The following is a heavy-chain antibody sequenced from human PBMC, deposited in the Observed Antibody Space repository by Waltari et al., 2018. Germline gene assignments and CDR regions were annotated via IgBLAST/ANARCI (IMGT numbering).Heavy chain of an antibody. CDR1: GYSISSGYY. CDR3: ARVNYYGSEYYFDY. J-gene: IGHJ4*02. Sequence: QVQLQESGPGLVKPSETLSLTCAVSGYSISSGYYWGWIRQPPGKGLEWIGSIYHSGSTYSNPSLKSRVTISVDTSKNQFSLKLSSVTAADTAVYYCARVNYYGSEYYFDYWGQGTLVTVSS. CDR2: IYHSGST. V-gene: IGHV4-38-2*01. D-gene: IGHD3-10*01.